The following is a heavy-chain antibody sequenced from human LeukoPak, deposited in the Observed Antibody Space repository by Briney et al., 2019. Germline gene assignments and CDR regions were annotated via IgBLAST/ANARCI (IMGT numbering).Heavy chain of an antibody. CDR1: GGSISSSSYY. D-gene: IGHD2-2*01. J-gene: IGHJ4*02. V-gene: IGHV4-39*01. CDR2: IYYSGST. Sequence: SETLSLTCTVSGGSISSSSYYWGWIRQPPGKGLEWIGSIYYSGSTYYNPSLKGRVTISVDTSKNQFSLKLSSVTAADTAVYYCARHAVCSSTSCYGVQLWLPPHFDYWGQGTLVTVSS. CDR3: ARHAVCSSTSCYGVQLWLPPHFDY.